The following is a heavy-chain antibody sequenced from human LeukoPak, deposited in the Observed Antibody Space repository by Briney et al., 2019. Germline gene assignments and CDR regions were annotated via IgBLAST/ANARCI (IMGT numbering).Heavy chain of an antibody. D-gene: IGHD4-11*01. CDR1: GFTFTSFG. V-gene: IGHV1-18*01. CDR3: GRWRESSNWPPGYLQH. Sequence: ASVKVSCKASGFTFTSFGFSWVRQAPGQGLEWIGWISAYNGNTNYAQGLQGRVTLTTDASTSTVYMELRSLRSDDTAVYYCGRWRESSNWPPGYLQHCGQGTLVIVSS. J-gene: IGHJ1*01. CDR2: ISAYNGNT.